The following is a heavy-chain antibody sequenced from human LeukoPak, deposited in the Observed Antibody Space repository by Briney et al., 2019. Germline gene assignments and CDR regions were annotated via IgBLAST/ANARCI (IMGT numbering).Heavy chain of an antibody. D-gene: IGHD6-13*01. CDR1: GGSVSNYY. CDR3: ARGSAAAGPLRHWFDP. J-gene: IGHJ5*02. Sequence: SETLSLTCTVSGGSVSNYYWSWIRQSPGKGLEWIGYIYYTETSYNPSLKSRVTISADTSKNQFSLKLSSVTAADTAVYYCARGSAAAGPLRHWFDPWGQGTLVTVSS. V-gene: IGHV4-59*02. CDR2: IYYTET.